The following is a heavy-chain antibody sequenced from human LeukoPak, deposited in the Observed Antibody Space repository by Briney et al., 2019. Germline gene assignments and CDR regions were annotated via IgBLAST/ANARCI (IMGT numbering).Heavy chain of an antibody. V-gene: IGHV3-21*01. CDR3: ARDRPPYCSGGSCYSDFGI. D-gene: IGHD2-15*01. Sequence: PGGSLRLSCAASGFTFSSYSMNWVRQAPGKGLEWVSSISSSSSYIYYADSVKGRFTISRDNAKNSLYLQMNSLRAEDTAVYYCARDRPPYCSGGSCYSDFGIWGQGTMVTVSS. CDR2: ISSSSSYI. J-gene: IGHJ3*02. CDR1: GFTFSSYS.